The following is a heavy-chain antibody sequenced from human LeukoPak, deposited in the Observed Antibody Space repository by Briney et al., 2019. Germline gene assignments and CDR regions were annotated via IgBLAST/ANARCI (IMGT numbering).Heavy chain of an antibody. V-gene: IGHV3-53*01. CDR3: ARESFDWLSQSYYYGMDV. D-gene: IGHD3-9*01. CDR2: IYSGGST. J-gene: IGHJ6*02. CDR1: GFTVSSNY. Sequence: GGSLRLSCAASGFTVSSNYMSWVRQAPGKGLEWVPVIYSGGSTYYADSVKGRFTISRDNSKNTLYLQMNSLRAEDTAVYYCARESFDWLSQSYYYGMDVWGQGTTVTVSS.